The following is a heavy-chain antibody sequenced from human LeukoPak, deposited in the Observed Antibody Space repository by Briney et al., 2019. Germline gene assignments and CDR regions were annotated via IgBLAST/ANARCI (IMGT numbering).Heavy chain of an antibody. D-gene: IGHD3-3*01. CDR1: GGSISSGSYY. V-gene: IGHV4-61*02. CDR3: AREIFGVVTARYYYYYMDV. CDR2: IYTSGST. Sequence: SETLSLTCTVSGGSISSGSYYWSWIRQPAGKGLEWIGRIYTSGSTNYNPSLKSRVTISVDTSKNQFSLKLNSVTAADTAVYYCAREIFGVVTARYYYYYMDVWGKGTTVTVSS. J-gene: IGHJ6*03.